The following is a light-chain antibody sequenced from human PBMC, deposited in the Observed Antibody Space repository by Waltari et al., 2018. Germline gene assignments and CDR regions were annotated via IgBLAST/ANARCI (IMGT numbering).Light chain of an antibody. V-gene: IGKV4-1*01. CDR1: PSLFYRSNNKNY. CDR2: WAS. Sequence: DIVMTLSPDSLAVSVGGRATIKGKYSPSLFYRSNNKNYLSWYQQKPGQPPKLLIYWASARESGVPDRFSGSGSGKDFTLTISSLQAEDVAVYYCQQYFTTPLTFGGGTKVEIK. CDR3: QQYFTTPLT. J-gene: IGKJ4*01.